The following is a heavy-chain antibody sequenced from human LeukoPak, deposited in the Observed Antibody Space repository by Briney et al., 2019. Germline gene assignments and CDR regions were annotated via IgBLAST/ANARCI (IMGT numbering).Heavy chain of an antibody. J-gene: IGHJ4*02. CDR3: AKDLISSTNYYLDC. V-gene: IGHV3-7*03. CDR1: GFIFNTYW. CDR2: IKPDGGEK. Sequence: GGSLRLSCAASGFIFNTYWMTWVRQTPGKGLEWVANIKPDGGEKKYVDSVKGRFTISRDNAEDSLYLQMNSLRAEDTAIYYCAKDLISSTNYYLDCWGQGTLVTVSS. D-gene: IGHD2-2*01.